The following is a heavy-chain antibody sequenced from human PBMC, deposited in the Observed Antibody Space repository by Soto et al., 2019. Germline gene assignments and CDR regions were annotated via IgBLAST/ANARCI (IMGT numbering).Heavy chain of an antibody. CDR2: INSDGSST. D-gene: IGHD3-10*01. J-gene: IGHJ4*02. CDR3: ARGITMVRGVIIYY. CDR1: GFTFSSYW. V-gene: IGHV3-74*01. Sequence: GGSLRLSCAASGFTFSSYWMHWVRQAPGKGLVWVSRINSDGSSTSYADSVKGRFTISRDNAKNTLYLQMNSLRAEDTAVYYCARGITMVRGVIIYYWGQGTLVTVSS.